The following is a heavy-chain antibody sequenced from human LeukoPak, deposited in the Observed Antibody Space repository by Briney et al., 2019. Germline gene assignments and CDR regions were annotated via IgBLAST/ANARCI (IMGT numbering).Heavy chain of an antibody. J-gene: IGHJ4*02. D-gene: IGHD3-10*01. V-gene: IGHV3-20*04. CDR1: GFTFDDYG. Sequence: GGSLRLSCAASGFTFDDYGMSWVRQAPGKGLEWVSGINWNGGSTGYADSVKGRSTISRDNAKNSLYLQMNSLRAEDTALYYCAREVHYYGSGSYFPIDYWGQGTLVTVSS. CDR3: AREVHYYGSGSYFPIDY. CDR2: INWNGGST.